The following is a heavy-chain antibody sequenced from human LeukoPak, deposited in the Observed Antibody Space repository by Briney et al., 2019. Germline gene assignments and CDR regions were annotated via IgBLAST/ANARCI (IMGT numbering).Heavy chain of an antibody. Sequence: PGGSLRLSCAASGFIFSNYWMSWVRQAPGKGLEWVANIKQDGSENYYVDSVKGRFTISRDNAKNSLYLQMNSLRAEDTAVYYCARQGWDIVVVVAANDYWGQGTLVTVSS. CDR1: GFIFSNYW. D-gene: IGHD2-15*01. J-gene: IGHJ4*02. CDR2: IKQDGSEN. CDR3: ARQGWDIVVVVAANDY. V-gene: IGHV3-7*01.